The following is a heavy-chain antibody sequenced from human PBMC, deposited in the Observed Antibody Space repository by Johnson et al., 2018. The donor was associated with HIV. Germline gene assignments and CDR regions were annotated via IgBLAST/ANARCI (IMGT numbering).Heavy chain of an antibody. CDR3: ARGGYSSGWIYAFDI. J-gene: IGHJ3*02. CDR1: GFTFSSYA. CDR2: ISGGGGST. Sequence: VQLVESGGGVVRPGGSLRLSCAASGFTFSSYAMSWVRQAPGKGLEWVSAISGGGGSTYYAYSVKGRFTISRDNSKNTLYLQMNSLRAEDTAVYYCARGGYSSGWIYAFDIWGQGTMVTVSS. D-gene: IGHD6-19*01. V-gene: IGHV3-23*04.